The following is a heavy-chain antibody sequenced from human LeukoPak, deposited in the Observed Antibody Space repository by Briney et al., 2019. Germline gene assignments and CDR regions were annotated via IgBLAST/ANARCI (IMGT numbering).Heavy chain of an antibody. CDR1: GFTFSTYW. J-gene: IGHJ4*02. CDR3: TLTKGYISSLYVDY. D-gene: IGHD6-6*01. V-gene: IGHV3-74*01. CDR2: INNDGSST. Sequence: GGSLRLSCAASGFTFSTYWMHWVRQAPGKGLVWVSRINNDGSSTSYADSVKGRFTISRDNAKNTLYLQMNSLRAEDTAVYYCTLTKGYISSLYVDYWGQGTLVTVSS.